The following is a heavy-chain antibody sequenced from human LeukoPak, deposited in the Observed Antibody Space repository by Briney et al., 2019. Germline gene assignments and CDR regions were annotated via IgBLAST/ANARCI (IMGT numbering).Heavy chain of an antibody. V-gene: IGHV3-7*03. CDR3: ATPRDY. Sequence: GGSLRLSCAVSGFTFSGFWMSWPRQAPGKGLEWVASINSDGSEGYYADVVKGRFTISRDNAKNSLYLQMNSLRAEDTALYYCATPRDYWGQGTLVTVSS. CDR1: GFTFSGFW. CDR2: INSDGSEG. J-gene: IGHJ4*02.